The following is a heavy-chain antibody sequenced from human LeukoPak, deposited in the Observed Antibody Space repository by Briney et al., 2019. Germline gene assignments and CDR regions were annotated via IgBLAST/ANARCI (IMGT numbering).Heavy chain of an antibody. CDR3: ARVGATSYYFDY. D-gene: IGHD1-26*01. CDR2: INWNGGST. CDR1: GFTFDDYG. J-gene: IGHJ4*02. V-gene: IGHV3-20*04. Sequence: GGSLRLSCAASGFTFDDYGMSWVRQAPGKGLEWVSGINWNGGSTGYADSVKGRFTISRDNAKNSLHLQMNSLRAEDTALYYCARVGATSYYFDYWGQGTLVTVSS.